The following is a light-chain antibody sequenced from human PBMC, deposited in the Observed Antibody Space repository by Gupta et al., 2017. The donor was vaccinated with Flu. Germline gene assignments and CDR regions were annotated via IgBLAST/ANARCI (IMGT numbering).Light chain of an antibody. Sequence: DIQMTQSPSSLSASVGDRVTITCRASQSISSYLNWYQQKPGKAPKLLIYAASSLQSGVPSRFSGSGSGTDFTLTISRLQPEDFATYYCQQCDSTPTTFGQGTLLEIK. V-gene: IGKV1-39*01. CDR1: QSISSY. CDR2: AAS. CDR3: QQCDSTPTT. J-gene: IGKJ5*01.